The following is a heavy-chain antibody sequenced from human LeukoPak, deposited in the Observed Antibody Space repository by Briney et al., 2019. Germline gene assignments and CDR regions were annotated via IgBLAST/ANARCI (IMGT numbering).Heavy chain of an antibody. J-gene: IGHJ3*02. Sequence: GGSLRLSCAASGFTFSSYAMSWVRQAPGKGLEWVSSISSSSSYIYYADSVKGRFTISRDNAKNSLYLQMNSLRAEDTAVYYCARVPAIHDAFDIWGQGTMVTVSS. D-gene: IGHD6-25*01. CDR3: ARVPAIHDAFDI. CDR1: GFTFSSYA. V-gene: IGHV3-21*01. CDR2: ISSSSSYI.